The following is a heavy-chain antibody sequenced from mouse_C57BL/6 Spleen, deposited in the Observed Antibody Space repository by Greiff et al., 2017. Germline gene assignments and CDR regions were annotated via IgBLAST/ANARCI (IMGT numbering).Heavy chain of an antibody. CDR3: ARGGRSYAMDY. Sequence: QVQLQQPGTELVKPGASVKLSCKASGYTFTSYWMHWVKQRPGQGLEWIGNINPSNGGTNYNEQFKSQATLTVDKSASTAYMQLSSLTSEDSAVYDCARGGRSYAMDYWGQGTSVTVAS. CDR1: GYTFTSYW. V-gene: IGHV1-53*01. CDR2: INPSNGGT. J-gene: IGHJ4*01.